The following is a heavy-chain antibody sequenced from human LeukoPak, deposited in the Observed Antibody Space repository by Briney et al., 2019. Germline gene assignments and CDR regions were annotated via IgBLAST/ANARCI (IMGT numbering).Heavy chain of an antibody. D-gene: IGHD5-24*01. Sequence: GGSLRLSCAASGFTFSDYYMSWIRQAPGKGLEWVSYISSSGSTIHYADSAKGRFTISRDNAKNSLYLQMNSLRAEDTAVYYCARSRGKLQWPYYYGMDVWGQGTTVTVSS. V-gene: IGHV3-11*01. CDR1: GFTFSDYY. CDR2: ISSSGSTI. CDR3: ARSRGKLQWPYYYGMDV. J-gene: IGHJ6*02.